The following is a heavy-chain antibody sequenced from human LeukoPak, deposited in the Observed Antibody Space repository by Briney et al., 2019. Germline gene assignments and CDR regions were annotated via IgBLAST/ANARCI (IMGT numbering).Heavy chain of an antibody. D-gene: IGHD2-21*02. V-gene: IGHV3-30*18. CDR3: AKDGGDSTQDY. J-gene: IGHJ4*02. CDR1: GFTFSSYG. Sequence: PGRSLRLSRAASGFTFSSYGMHWVRQAPGKGLEGVAVISYDGSNKYYADSVKGRFTISRDNSKNTLYLQMNSLRAEDTAVYYCAKDGGDSTQDYWGQGTLVTVSS. CDR2: ISYDGSNK.